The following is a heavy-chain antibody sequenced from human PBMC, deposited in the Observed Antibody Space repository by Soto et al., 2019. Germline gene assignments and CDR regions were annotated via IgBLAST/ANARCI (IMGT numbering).Heavy chain of an antibody. CDR2: ISWNSGSI. J-gene: IGHJ4*02. Sequence: EVQLVESGGGLVQPGRSLRLSCAASGFTFDDYAMHWVRQAPGKGLEWASGISWNSGSIGYAVSVKGRFTISRDNAKNSLYLQMDILRAEDTGLYECASLQCSGYELWGQGPLVTVSS. CDR1: GFTFDDYA. CDR3: ASLQCSGYEL. D-gene: IGHD5-12*01. V-gene: IGHV3-9*01.